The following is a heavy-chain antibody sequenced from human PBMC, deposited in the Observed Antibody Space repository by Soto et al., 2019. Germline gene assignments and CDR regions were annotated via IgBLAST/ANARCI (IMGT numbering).Heavy chain of an antibody. V-gene: IGHV4-30-4*01. J-gene: IGHJ6*02. CDR2: IFSSGTT. CDR1: GDSISSGNKY. Sequence: QVQLRESGPGLVMPSQTLSLTCTVSGDSISSGNKYWSWIRQPPGKGLEWIGYIFSSGTTYYSPSLKSRLTMSLDASQNQFSLKLNSLTDADTAVYFCARVPSPFDYYYAMDVWGQGTTVTVSS. D-gene: IGHD3-16*01. CDR3: ARVPSPFDYYYAMDV.